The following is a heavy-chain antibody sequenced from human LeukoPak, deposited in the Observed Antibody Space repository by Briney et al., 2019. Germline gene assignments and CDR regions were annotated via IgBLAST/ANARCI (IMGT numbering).Heavy chain of an antibody. D-gene: IGHD5-12*01. CDR2: ISSSSSYI. J-gene: IGHJ4*02. V-gene: IGHV3-21*01. CDR1: GFTFSSYS. Sequence: GGSLRLSCVASGFTFSSYSMNWVRQAPGKGLEGVSSISSSSSYIYYADSVKGRFTISRDNAKNSLYLQMNSLRAEDTAVYYCARGGGSNHAYFDYWGQGTLVTVAS. CDR3: ARGGGSNHAYFDY.